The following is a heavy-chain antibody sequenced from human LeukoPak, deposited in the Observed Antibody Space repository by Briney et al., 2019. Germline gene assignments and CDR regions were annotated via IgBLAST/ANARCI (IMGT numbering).Heavy chain of an antibody. V-gene: IGHV4-59*01. J-gene: IGHJ4*02. Sequence: PSETLSLTCTVSGSSISSYYWSWIRQPPGKGLEWIGYIYYSGSTNYNPSLKSRVTISVDTSKNQFSLKLSSVTAADTAVYYCARESGSGVDYWGQGTLVTVSS. CDR3: ARESGSGVDY. CDR2: IYYSGST. D-gene: IGHD1-26*01. CDR1: GSSISSYY.